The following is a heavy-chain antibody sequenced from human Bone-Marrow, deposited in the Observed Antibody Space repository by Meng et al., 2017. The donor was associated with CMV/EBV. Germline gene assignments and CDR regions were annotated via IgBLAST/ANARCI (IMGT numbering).Heavy chain of an antibody. CDR3: ASSPGAAAVTYYGMDV. CDR1: GGTFSSYA. CDR2: IIPIFGTA. D-gene: IGHD6-13*01. V-gene: IGHV1-69*05. J-gene: IGHJ6*02. Sequence: SVKVSCKASGGTFSSYAISWVRQAPGQGLEWMGGIIPIFGTANYAQKFQGRVTITTDESTSTAYMELSSLRSEDTAVYYCASSPGAAAVTYYGMDVWGQGTTVTFSS.